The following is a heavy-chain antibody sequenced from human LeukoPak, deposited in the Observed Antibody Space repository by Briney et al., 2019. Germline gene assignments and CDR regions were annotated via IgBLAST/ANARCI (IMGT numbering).Heavy chain of an antibody. J-gene: IGHJ4*02. CDR1: GYTFTSYY. V-gene: IGHV1-46*01. D-gene: IGHD1-26*01. CDR2: ISPSGGST. Sequence: ASVEVSCKASGYTFTSYYMHWVRQAPGQGLEWMGIISPSGGSTSYAQKFQGRVTMTRDTSTSTVYMELSSLRSEDTAVYYCASSMGATLGYFDYWGQGTLVTVSS. CDR3: ASSMGATLGYFDY.